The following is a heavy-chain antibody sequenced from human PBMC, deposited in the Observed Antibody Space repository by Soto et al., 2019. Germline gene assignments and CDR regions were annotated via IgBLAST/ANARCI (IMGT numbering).Heavy chain of an antibody. J-gene: IGHJ5*02. CDR2: IYYIGTT. CDR3: SRGSTYYGFLT. D-gene: IGHD3-10*01. CDR1: GDSMGSGDYY. V-gene: IGHV4-30-4*01. Sequence: QVQLQESGPGLVKPSQTLSLTCTVSGDSMGSGDYYWTWIRQPPGKGLEWIGYIYYIGTTFYNPSLESRVNISIDTSNNHFSRRLTSVTAADTAVYYCSRGSTYYGFLTWGQGTLVTVSS.